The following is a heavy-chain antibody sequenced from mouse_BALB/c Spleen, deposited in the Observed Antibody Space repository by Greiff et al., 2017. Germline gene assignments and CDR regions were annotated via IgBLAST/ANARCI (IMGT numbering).Heavy chain of an antibody. V-gene: IGHV1-87*01. J-gene: IGHJ3*01. CDR1: GYTFTSYW. Sequence: QVQLKESGAELARPGASVKLSCKASGYTFTSYWMQWVKQRPGQGLEWIGAIYPGDGDTRYTQKFKGKATLTADKSSSTAYMQLSSLASEDSAVYYCARWENMYGYDVGAYWGQGTLVTVSA. CDR3: ARWENMYGYDVGAY. CDR2: IYPGDGDT. D-gene: IGHD2-2*01.